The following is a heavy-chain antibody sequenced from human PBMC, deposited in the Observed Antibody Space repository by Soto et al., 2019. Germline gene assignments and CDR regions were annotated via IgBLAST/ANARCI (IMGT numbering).Heavy chain of an antibody. J-gene: IGHJ5*02. CDR1: GYSFTSYW. CDR3: ARRYDSSGYYWGWFDP. V-gene: IGHV5-51*01. Sequence: PGESLKISCKGSGYSFTSYWIGWVRQMPGKGLEWMGIIYPGDSDTRYSPSFQGQVTISADKSISTAYLQWSSLKASDTAMYYCARRYDSSGYYWGWFDPWGQGTLVTVPQ. CDR2: IYPGDSDT. D-gene: IGHD3-22*01.